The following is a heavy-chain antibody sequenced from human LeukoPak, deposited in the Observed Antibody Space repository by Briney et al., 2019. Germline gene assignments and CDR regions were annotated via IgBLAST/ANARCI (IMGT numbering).Heavy chain of an antibody. V-gene: IGHV3-23*01. CDR1: GFTFSSYA. CDR2: ISGSGGST. Sequence: GGSLRLSCAASGFTFSSYAMSWVRQAPGKGLEWVSAISGSGGSTYYADSVKGRFTISRDNSKNTLYLQMNSLRAEDTAVYYCATGDYYDSSGYQDYFDYWGQGTLVTVSS. J-gene: IGHJ4*02. D-gene: IGHD3-22*01. CDR3: ATGDYYDSSGYQDYFDY.